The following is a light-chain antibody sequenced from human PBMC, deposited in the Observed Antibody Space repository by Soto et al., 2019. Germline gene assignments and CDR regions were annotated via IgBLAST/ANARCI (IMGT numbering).Light chain of an antibody. V-gene: IGLV2-14*01. CDR1: TSDVGAYNY. CDR3: SSKTSSSSPFV. CDR2: EVS. J-gene: IGLJ1*01. Sequence: QSVLTQPASVSGSPGQSITISCTGSTSDVGAYNYVSWYKHHPGQAPQLMIYEVSIRPSGVSNRFSGSKSGNTASLTISGLQADDEGDYYCSSKTSSSSPFVFGTGTKLTVL.